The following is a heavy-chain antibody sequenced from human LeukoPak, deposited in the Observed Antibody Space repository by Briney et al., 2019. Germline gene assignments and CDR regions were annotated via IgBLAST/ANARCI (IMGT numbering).Heavy chain of an antibody. CDR3: AKAESGFDI. J-gene: IGHJ3*02. V-gene: IGHV3-30*02. CDR1: GFTFNSYS. Sequence: PGGSLRLSCTASGFTFNSYSMNWVRQAPGKGLEWVAFIRYDGNNKYYADSVKGRFTISRDNSKNTLCLQMNSLRPEDTAVYYCAKAESGFDIWGQGTMVTVSS. CDR2: IRYDGNNK.